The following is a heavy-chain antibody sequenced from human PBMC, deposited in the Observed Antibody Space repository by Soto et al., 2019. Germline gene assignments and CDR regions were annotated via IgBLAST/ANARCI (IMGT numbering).Heavy chain of an antibody. CDR3: AKALVPALTAKFGY. Sequence: GGSLRLSCAASGFIFNNYAMTWVRQAPGKGLEWVSTVTASGGGTFYANSVKGRLTISRDNSRNTLHLQMSSLRVEDTALYYCAKALVPALTAKFGYWGQGTLVTVSS. CDR1: GFIFNNYA. D-gene: IGHD5-18*01. V-gene: IGHV3-23*01. J-gene: IGHJ4*02. CDR2: VTASGGGT.